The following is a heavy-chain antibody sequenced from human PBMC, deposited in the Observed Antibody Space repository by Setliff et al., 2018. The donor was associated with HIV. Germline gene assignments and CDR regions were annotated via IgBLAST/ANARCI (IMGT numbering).Heavy chain of an antibody. CDR1: GFTVSSTY. D-gene: IGHD6-6*01. Sequence: PGGSLRLSCTASGFTVSSTYMNWVRQAPGKGLEWVSVIYTGGTTYYADSVKGRFTISRDNSKNTLYLQMNSLRAEDTAVYYCARDGMSSHYYYGMDVWGQGTTVTV. CDR3: ARDGMSSHYYYGMDV. CDR2: IYTGGTT. J-gene: IGHJ6*02. V-gene: IGHV3-53*01.